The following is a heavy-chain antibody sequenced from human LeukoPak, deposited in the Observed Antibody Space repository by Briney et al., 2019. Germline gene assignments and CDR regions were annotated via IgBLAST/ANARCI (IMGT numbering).Heavy chain of an antibody. CDR3: AREPTTVTGWFDP. V-gene: IGHV4-31*03. J-gene: IGHJ5*02. CDR2: IYYSGST. CDR1: GGSISSGGYY. D-gene: IGHD4-17*01. Sequence: SQTLSLTCTVSGGSISSGGYYWSWIRQHQGKGLEWIGYIYYSGSTYYNPSLKSRVTISVDTSKNQFSLKLSSVTAADTAVYYCAREPTTVTGWFDPWGQGTLVTVSS.